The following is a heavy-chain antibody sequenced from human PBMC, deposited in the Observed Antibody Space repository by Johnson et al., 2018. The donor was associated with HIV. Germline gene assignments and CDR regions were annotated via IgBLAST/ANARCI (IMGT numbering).Heavy chain of an antibody. CDR2: ISYDGSNK. Sequence: QVLLVESGGGVVQPGRSLRLSCAASGFTFSHYAMHWVRQVPGKGLEWVAIISYDGSNKYYADSVKGRFTISRDNSKNTLYLQMNSLRAEDTAVYYCARDRVITFGGVIGRGAFDIWGQGTMVTVSS. J-gene: IGHJ3*02. V-gene: IGHV3-30-3*01. D-gene: IGHD3-16*02. CDR1: GFTFSHYA. CDR3: ARDRVITFGGVIGRGAFDI.